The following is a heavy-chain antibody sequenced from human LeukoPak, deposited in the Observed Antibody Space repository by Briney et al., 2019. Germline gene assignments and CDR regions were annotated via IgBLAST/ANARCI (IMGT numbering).Heavy chain of an antibody. V-gene: IGHV3-21*01. Sequence: GGSLGLFCAASGFTFSRYSMNWLRQAPGKGLEWGSSISSSSSYIYYADSVKGRFTISRDNAKNSLYLQMNSLRAGDTAVYYCARGVGIAAAGTVFDYWGQGTLVTVSS. CDR3: ARGVGIAAAGTVFDY. CDR1: GFTFSRYS. J-gene: IGHJ4*02. CDR2: ISSSSSYI. D-gene: IGHD6-13*01.